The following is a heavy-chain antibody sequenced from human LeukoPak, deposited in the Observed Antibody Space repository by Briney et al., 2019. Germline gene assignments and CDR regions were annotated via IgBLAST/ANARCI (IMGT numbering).Heavy chain of an antibody. CDR2: IYHSGST. V-gene: IGHV4-30-2*01. CDR3: ARERRMQYQLHDDPFDI. CDR1: GGSISSGGYY. D-gene: IGHD2-2*01. Sequence: SETLSLTCTVSGGSISSGGYYWSWIRQPPGKGLEWIGYIYHSGSTYYNPSLKSRVTISVDRSKNQFSLKLSSVTAADTAVYYCARERRMQYQLHDDPFDIWGQGTMVTVSS. J-gene: IGHJ3*02.